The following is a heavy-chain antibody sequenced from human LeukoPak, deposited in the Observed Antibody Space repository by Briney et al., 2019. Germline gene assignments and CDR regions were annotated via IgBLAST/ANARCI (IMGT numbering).Heavy chain of an antibody. CDR1: GFTFSSYG. V-gene: IGHV3-33*06. D-gene: IGHD4-23*01. CDR3: AKDELYGGNEEGFPLYYFDY. Sequence: PGGSLRLSCAASGFTFSSYGMHWVRQAPGKGLEWGAVIWYDGSNKYYADSVKSRFTISRDNSKNTLYLKMNSLRAEDTAVYYCAKDELYGGNEEGFPLYYFDYWGQGTLVTVSS. J-gene: IGHJ4*02. CDR2: IWYDGSNK.